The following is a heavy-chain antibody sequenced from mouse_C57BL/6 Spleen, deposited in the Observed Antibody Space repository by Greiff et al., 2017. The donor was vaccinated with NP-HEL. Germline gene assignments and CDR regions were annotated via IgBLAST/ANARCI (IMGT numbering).Heavy chain of an antibody. Sequence: VQLQQSGAELARPGASVKLSCKASGYTFTSYGISWVKQRTGQGLEWIGEIYPRSGNTSYNEKFKGKATLTADKSSSTAYIELRSLTSEDSAVYFCAGITTVVARAMDYWGQGTSVTVSS. D-gene: IGHD1-1*01. J-gene: IGHJ4*01. CDR2: IYPRSGNT. CDR3: AGITTVVARAMDY. V-gene: IGHV1-81*01. CDR1: GYTFTSYG.